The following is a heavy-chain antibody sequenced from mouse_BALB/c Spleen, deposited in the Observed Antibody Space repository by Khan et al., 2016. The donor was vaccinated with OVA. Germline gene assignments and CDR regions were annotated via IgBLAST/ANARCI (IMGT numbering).Heavy chain of an antibody. V-gene: IGHV5-6*01. J-gene: IGHJ3*01. CDR1: GFTFSSYC. CDR3: ARQRYGGGFAY. Sequence: EVELVESGGDLVKPGGSLKLSCAASGFTFSSYCMSWVRQTPDKRLEWVAIIISGDIYTYYPDSVKGRFTISRDNAKNTLYLQMSSLKSEDTSMYDCARQRYGGGFAYWGQGTLVTVSA. D-gene: IGHD2-14*01. CDR2: IISGDIYT.